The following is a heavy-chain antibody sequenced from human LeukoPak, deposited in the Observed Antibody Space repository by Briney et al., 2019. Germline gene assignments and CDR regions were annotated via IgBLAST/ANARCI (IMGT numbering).Heavy chain of an antibody. Sequence: GGSLRLSCAASGFTFSSYAMSWVRQAPGEGLEWVSAISGSGGSTYYADSVKGRFTISRDNSKNTLYLQMNSLRAEGTAVYYCAKVSIAARAAYDYWGQGTLVTVSS. D-gene: IGHD6-6*01. CDR3: AKVSIAARAAYDY. J-gene: IGHJ4*02. CDR1: GFTFSSYA. V-gene: IGHV3-23*01. CDR2: ISGSGGST.